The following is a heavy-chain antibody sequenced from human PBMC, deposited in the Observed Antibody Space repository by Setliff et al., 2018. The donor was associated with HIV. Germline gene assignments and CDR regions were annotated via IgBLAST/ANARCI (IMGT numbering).Heavy chain of an antibody. CDR1: GGSISSYY. CDR3: ARWHPPYGFWEEDY. CDR2: IYYSGST. J-gene: IGHJ4*02. Sequence: SETLSLTCTVSGGSISSYYWSWIRQPPGKGLEWIGNIYYSGSTYYNPSLKTRVTISVDGSKNKFSLKLKSVTAADTAVYYCARWHPPYGFWEEDYWGQGTLVTVPQ. V-gene: IGHV4-59*08. D-gene: IGHD3-10*01.